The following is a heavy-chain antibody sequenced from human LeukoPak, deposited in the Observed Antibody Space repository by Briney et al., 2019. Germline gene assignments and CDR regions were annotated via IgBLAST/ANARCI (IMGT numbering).Heavy chain of an antibody. Sequence: GGSLRLSCAASGFTFSSYGMHWVRQAPGMGLEWVAVISYDGSNKYYADSVKGRFTISRDNSKNTLYLQMNSLRAEDTAVYYCAKDRYYYDSSGYPGHWGQGTLVTVSS. CDR3: AKDRYYYDSSGYPGH. CDR1: GFTFSSYG. J-gene: IGHJ4*02. CDR2: ISYDGSNK. D-gene: IGHD3-22*01. V-gene: IGHV3-30*18.